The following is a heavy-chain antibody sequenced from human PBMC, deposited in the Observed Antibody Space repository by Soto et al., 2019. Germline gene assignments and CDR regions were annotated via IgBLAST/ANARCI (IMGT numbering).Heavy chain of an antibody. V-gene: IGHV3-9*01. J-gene: IGHJ4*02. D-gene: IGHD2-2*01. Sequence: EVQLVESGGGLVQPGRSLRLSCAASGFTFADYAIHWVRQAPGKGLEWVSGISWNSGPIGYADSVKGRFTISRDNAKNSLYLQMNSLRAEDTALYYCAKDGYCSSTSCYGYDFDYWGQGTRVTVSS. CDR3: AKDGYCSSTSCYGYDFDY. CDR1: GFTFADYA. CDR2: ISWNSGPI.